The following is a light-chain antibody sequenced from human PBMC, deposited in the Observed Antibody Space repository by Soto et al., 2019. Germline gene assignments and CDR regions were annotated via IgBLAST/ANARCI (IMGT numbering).Light chain of an antibody. Sequence: DIPMTQSPSSLSASVGDRVTITCRASQSISSYLNWYQQKPGKVPKRLIYAASSLQSGVPSRFSGSGSGTEFIPTISSLQPEDSATYYCLQYNSYPVTFGGGTKVDIK. V-gene: IGKV1-17*01. CDR3: LQYNSYPVT. CDR2: AAS. J-gene: IGKJ4*01. CDR1: QSISSY.